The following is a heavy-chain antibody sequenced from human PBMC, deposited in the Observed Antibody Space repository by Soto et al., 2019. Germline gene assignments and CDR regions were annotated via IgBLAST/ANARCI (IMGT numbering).Heavy chain of an antibody. J-gene: IGHJ4*02. Sequence: ASVKVSGKASGYTFTGYYMHWVRQAPGQGLGWMGWINPNSGGTNYAQKFQGWVTMTRDTSISTAYMELSRLRSDDTAVYYCARGGNYDILTGFPYYFDYWGQGTLVTVSS. V-gene: IGHV1-2*04. CDR1: GYTFTGYY. CDR2: INPNSGGT. D-gene: IGHD3-9*01. CDR3: ARGGNYDILTGFPYYFDY.